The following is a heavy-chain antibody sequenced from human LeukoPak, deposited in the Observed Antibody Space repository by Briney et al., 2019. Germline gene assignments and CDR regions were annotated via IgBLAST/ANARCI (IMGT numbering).Heavy chain of an antibody. CDR1: GYTFTSYY. CDR3: ARDGYIGAAAGTGWFDP. CDR2: INPSGGST. V-gene: IGHV1-46*01. Sequence: GASVKVSCKASGYTFTSYYMHWVRQAPGQGLEWMGIINPSGGSTIYAQKFQGRVTITADKSTSTAYMELSSLRSEDTAVYYCARDGYIGAAAGTGWFDPWGQGTLVTVSS. D-gene: IGHD6-13*01. J-gene: IGHJ5*02.